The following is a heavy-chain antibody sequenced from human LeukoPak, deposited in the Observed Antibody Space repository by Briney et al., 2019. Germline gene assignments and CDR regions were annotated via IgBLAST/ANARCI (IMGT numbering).Heavy chain of an antibody. J-gene: IGHJ3*02. Sequence: ASVKVSCKASGYTFTSYYMHWVRQAPAQGLEWMGIINPSGGSTNYAQKFQGRVTMTRDTSTSTVYMELSSLKSEDTAVYYCARVRDGYNDAYDIWGQGTMVTVSS. CDR3: ARVRDGYNDAYDI. V-gene: IGHV1-46*01. CDR2: INPSGGST. D-gene: IGHD5-24*01. CDR1: GYTFTSYY.